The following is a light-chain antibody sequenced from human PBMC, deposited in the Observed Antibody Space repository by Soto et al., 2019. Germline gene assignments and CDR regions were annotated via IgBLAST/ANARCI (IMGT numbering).Light chain of an antibody. CDR1: QSVSSF. J-gene: IGKJ1*01. Sequence: EILLPEYPATLSLSPGERDTLSFRAGQSVSSFLAWYQQKPGQAPRLLIYDASNRATGIPARFSGSGSGTEFTLTISSLQPDDLATYYCQQYNNYWTFGQGTKVDI. V-gene: IGKV3-11*01. CDR3: QQYNNYWT. CDR2: DAS.